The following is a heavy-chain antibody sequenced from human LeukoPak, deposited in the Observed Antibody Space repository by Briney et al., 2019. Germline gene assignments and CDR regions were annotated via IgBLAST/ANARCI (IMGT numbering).Heavy chain of an antibody. CDR3: ARRRSSGWLPFDY. CDR1: DYMFTRYG. CDR2: INPNSGGT. D-gene: IGHD6-19*01. Sequence: GASVKVSCKASDYMFTRYGISWVRQAPGQGLEWMGWINPNSGGTNYAQKFQGRVTMTRDTSISTAYMELSRLRSDDTAVYYCARRRSSGWLPFDYWGQGTLVTVSS. V-gene: IGHV1-2*02. J-gene: IGHJ4*02.